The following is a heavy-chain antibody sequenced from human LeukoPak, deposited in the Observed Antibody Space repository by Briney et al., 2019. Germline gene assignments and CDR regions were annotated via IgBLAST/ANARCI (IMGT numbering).Heavy chain of an antibody. CDR1: GFTFSDYY. Sequence: PGGSLRLSCAVSGFTFSDYYMSWIRQAPGKGLEWVSYISSSGSAIYYADSVKGRFTISRDNAKNSLYLQMNSLRAEDTAVYYCARTDRGFPHYDYWGQGTLVTVSS. CDR2: ISSSGSAI. CDR3: ARTDRGFPHYDY. J-gene: IGHJ4*02. D-gene: IGHD3-10*01. V-gene: IGHV3-11*01.